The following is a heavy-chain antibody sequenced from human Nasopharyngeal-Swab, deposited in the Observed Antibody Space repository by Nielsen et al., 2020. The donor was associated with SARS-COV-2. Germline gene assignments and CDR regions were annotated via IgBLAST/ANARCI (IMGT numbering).Heavy chain of an antibody. J-gene: IGHJ4*02. CDR1: GCTFSNAW. CDR3: TTVWELLSH. Sequence: GESLKISCAASGCTFSNAWMSWVRQAPGKGLEWGGRIKSKTDGGPTDYAAPVKGRFTISRDDSKNTLYLQMNSLKTEDTAVYYCTTVWELLSHWGQGTLVTVSS. V-gene: IGHV3-15*01. D-gene: IGHD1-26*01. CDR2: IKSKTDGGPT.